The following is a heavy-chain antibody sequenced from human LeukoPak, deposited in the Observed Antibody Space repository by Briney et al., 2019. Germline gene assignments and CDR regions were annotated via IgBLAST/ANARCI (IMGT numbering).Heavy chain of an antibody. CDR1: GYTFTGYY. V-gene: IGHV1-2*02. CDR3: ARDQAFVYCSGGTCYDDY. Sequence: GASVKVSCKASGYTFTGYYMHWVRQAPGQGLEWMGWINPNSGDTHYAQKFQGRDTMTRDTSINTAYMELSRLRSDDTAVYYCARDQAFVYCSGGTCYDDYWGQGSLVTVSS. J-gene: IGHJ4*02. CDR2: INPNSGDT. D-gene: IGHD2-15*01.